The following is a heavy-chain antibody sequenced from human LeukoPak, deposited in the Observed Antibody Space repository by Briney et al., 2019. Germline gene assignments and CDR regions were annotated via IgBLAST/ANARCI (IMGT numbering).Heavy chain of an antibody. V-gene: IGHV4-34*01. CDR3: ARGFAAAAGYKHDY. Sequence: SETLSLTCAVDGASFSGCYWSWIRQPPGKGLEWIGEINHSGSTNYNPSLKSGVPISVDTSKNQFSLKLSSVTAADTAVYYCARGFAAAAGYKHDYWGQGTLVTVPS. CDR2: INHSGST. CDR1: GASFSGCY. D-gene: IGHD6-13*01. J-gene: IGHJ4*02.